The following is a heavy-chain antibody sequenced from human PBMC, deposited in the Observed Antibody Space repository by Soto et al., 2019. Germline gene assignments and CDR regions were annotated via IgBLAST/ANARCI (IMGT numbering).Heavy chain of an antibody. J-gene: IGHJ4*02. Sequence: GGSLRLSCAASGFTFSSYEMNWVRQAPGKGLEWVSYIISSGSTIYQADSVKGRFTISRDDAKSSLSLQMNSLRAEDTAVYYCARGTHYYDSIGYSHFFDYWGQGTLVTVSS. V-gene: IGHV3-48*03. CDR1: GFTFSSYE. CDR3: ARGTHYYDSIGYSHFFDY. CDR2: IISSGSTI. D-gene: IGHD3-22*01.